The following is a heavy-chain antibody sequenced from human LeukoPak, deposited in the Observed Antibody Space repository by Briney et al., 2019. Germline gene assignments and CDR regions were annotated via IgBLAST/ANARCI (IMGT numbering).Heavy chain of an antibody. CDR1: GGSISSGDYY. CDR2: IYYSGST. V-gene: IGHV4-61*08. D-gene: IGHD3-9*01. CDR3: ARVLRDILTGSRAFDI. Sequence: SETLSLTCTVSGGSISSGDYYWSWIRQPPGKGLEWIGYIYYSGSTNYNPSLKSRVTISVDTSKNQFSLKLSSVTAADTAVYYCARVLRDILTGSRAFDIWGQGTMVTVSS. J-gene: IGHJ3*02.